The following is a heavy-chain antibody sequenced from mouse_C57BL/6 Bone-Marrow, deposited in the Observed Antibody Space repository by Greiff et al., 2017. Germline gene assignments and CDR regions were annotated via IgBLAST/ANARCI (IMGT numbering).Heavy chain of an antibody. V-gene: IGHV5-4*01. CDR1: GFTFSSYA. CDR2: IRDGGSYT. Sequence: EVKLVESEGGLVQPGSSMKLSCTASGFTFSSYAMSWVRQTPDKRLEWVATIRDGGSYTYYPDNVKGRYTISRDNAKNNLYLQMSHLKSEDTAMYYCARERVYCDYWGQGTTLTVSS. CDR3: ARERVYCDY. J-gene: IGHJ2*01.